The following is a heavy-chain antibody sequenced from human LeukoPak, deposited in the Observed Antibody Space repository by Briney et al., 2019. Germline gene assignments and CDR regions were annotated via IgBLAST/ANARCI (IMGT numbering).Heavy chain of an antibody. Sequence: GGSLRLSCAASGFTFSDYWMNWVRQAPGKGLEWVSSISSSSSYIYYADSVKGRFTISRDNAKNSLYLQMNSLRAEDTAVYYCARDLNWGTYFDYWGQGTLVTVSS. CDR2: ISSSSSYI. CDR3: ARDLNWGTYFDY. V-gene: IGHV3-21*01. J-gene: IGHJ4*02. D-gene: IGHD7-27*01. CDR1: GFTFSDYW.